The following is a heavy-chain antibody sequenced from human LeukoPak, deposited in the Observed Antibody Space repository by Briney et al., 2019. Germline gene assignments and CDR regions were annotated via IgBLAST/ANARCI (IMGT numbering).Heavy chain of an antibody. Sequence: SETLSLACTVSGGSIRSNSYYRGWIRQPPGKGLEWIGNIYYSGSTYYNPSLKSRVTISVDTSKNQFSLKLTSVTAADTAVYYCAKDYGVSVTRGSGGMDVWGQGTTVAVSS. CDR2: IYYSGST. CDR3: AKDYGVSVTRGSGGMDV. CDR1: GGSIRSNSYY. V-gene: IGHV4-39*01. D-gene: IGHD4-17*01. J-gene: IGHJ6*02.